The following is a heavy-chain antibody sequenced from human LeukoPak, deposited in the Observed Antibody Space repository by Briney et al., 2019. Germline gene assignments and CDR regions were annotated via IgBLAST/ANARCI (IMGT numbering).Heavy chain of an antibody. CDR2: ISPSSTTK. Sequence: GGSLRLSCAASGFTFSSHSMNWVRQAPGKGLEWVSYISPSSTTKYYADSAKGRFTISRDNAKNSLFLQVNSLRAEDTAVYYCARPQDGYNGFDCWGQGTLVTVSS. J-gene: IGHJ4*02. CDR3: ARPQDGYNGFDC. D-gene: IGHD5-24*01. V-gene: IGHV3-48*01. CDR1: GFTFSSHS.